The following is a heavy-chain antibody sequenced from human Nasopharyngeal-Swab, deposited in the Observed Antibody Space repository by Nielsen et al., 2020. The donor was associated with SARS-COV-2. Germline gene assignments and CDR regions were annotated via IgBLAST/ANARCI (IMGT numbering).Heavy chain of an antibody. Sequence: GGPLRLSFPTSGFTFSPYTMTWVRQAPGKGLQWISYITSGNSVQYADSVRGRFTISRDNAKNSLYLQMNSLTAEDTAVYYCAREREGGYGDYWGQGTLVTVSS. V-gene: IGHV3-48*04. J-gene: IGHJ4*02. CDR1: GFTFSPYT. CDR2: ITSGNSV. CDR3: AREREGGYGDY. D-gene: IGHD5-12*01.